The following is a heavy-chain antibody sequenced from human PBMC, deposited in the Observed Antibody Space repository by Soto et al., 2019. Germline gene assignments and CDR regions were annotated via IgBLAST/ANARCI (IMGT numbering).Heavy chain of an antibody. CDR3: AKDRNYPRDQFHY. V-gene: IGHV3-23*01. Sequence: GGSLRLSCAASGFTFSTYALSWVRQAPGKGLEWVSAISANGQGIYYADSVRGRFTISRDNSKNTIFLHMDSLRAEDTAVYYCAKDRNYPRDQFHYWGQGTLVTV. D-gene: IGHD1-7*01. CDR2: ISANGQGI. J-gene: IGHJ4*02. CDR1: GFTFSTYA.